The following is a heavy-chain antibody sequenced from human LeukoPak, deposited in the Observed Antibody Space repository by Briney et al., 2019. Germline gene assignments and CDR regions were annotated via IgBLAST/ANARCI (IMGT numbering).Heavy chain of an antibody. CDR3: AKDSGDYGTPGDY. CDR1: GFTFSSYS. D-gene: IGHD4-17*01. V-gene: IGHV3-30*18. CDR2: ISYDGSNK. Sequence: GGSLRLSCAASGFTFSSYSMNWVRQAPGKGLEWVAVISYDGSNKYYADSVKGRFTISRDNSKNTLYLQMNSLRAEDTAVYYCAKDSGDYGTPGDYWGQGTLVTVSS. J-gene: IGHJ4*02.